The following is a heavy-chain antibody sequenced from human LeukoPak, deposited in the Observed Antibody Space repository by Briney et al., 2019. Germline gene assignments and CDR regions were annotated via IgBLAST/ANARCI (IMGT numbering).Heavy chain of an antibody. V-gene: IGHV3-23*01. D-gene: IGHD2-15*01. J-gene: IGHJ6*03. CDR2: ISTTGGTT. Sequence: PGGSLRLSCAASGFTFSSYWMSWVRQAPGRGLEWVSAISTTGGTTYYADSVRGRFTISRDNSRNTLYLQMNSLRAEDTAIYYCAKNGDRGAYCSGGTCSPYYYYMDVWGKGTTVTISS. CDR1: GFTFSSYW. CDR3: AKNGDRGAYCSGGTCSPYYYYMDV.